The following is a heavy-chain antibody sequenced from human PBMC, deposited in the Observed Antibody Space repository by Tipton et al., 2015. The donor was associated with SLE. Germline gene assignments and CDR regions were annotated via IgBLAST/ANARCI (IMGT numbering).Heavy chain of an antibody. D-gene: IGHD6-13*01. CDR1: GGSISSRNNY. J-gene: IGHJ5*02. Sequence: TLSLTCTVSGGSISSRNNYWNWIRQHPRRGLQWIGYVYYSGNVFYNPSLKSRLHISLNLSENQFSLTLNSVTVADTAVYYCARAPGPSIAAFDTWGQGTLVTVS. V-gene: IGHV4-31*03. CDR2: VYYSGNV. CDR3: ARAPGPSIAAFDT.